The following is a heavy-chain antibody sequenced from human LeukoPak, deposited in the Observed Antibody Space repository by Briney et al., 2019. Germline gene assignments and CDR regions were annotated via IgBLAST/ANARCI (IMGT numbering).Heavy chain of an antibody. V-gene: IGHV1-8*01. D-gene: IGHD3-22*01. CDR1: GYTFTSYD. J-gene: IGHJ4*02. CDR2: MNPNSGNT. CDR3: ARVGSYYDSSGYYVVGYFDY. Sequence: ASVKVSCKASGYTFTSYDINWVRQATGQGLEWMGWMNPNSGNTGYAQKFQGRVTMARNTSISTAYMELRSLRSDDTAVYYCARVGSYYDSSGYYVVGYFDYWGQGTLVTVSS.